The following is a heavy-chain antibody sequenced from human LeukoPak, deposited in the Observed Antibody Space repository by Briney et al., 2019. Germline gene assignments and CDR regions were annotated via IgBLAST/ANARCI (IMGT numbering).Heavy chain of an antibody. J-gene: IGHJ4*02. V-gene: IGHV3-30*18. CDR1: GFTFSSYG. D-gene: IGHD2-2*01. CDR3: AKDGGSTSPLDY. Sequence: GRSLRLSCAASGFTFSSYGMHWVRQAPGKGLEWVAVISYDGSNKYYADSVKGRFTISRDNSKNTLYLQMNGLRAEDTAVYYCAKDGGSTSPLDYWGQGTLVTVSS. CDR2: ISYDGSNK.